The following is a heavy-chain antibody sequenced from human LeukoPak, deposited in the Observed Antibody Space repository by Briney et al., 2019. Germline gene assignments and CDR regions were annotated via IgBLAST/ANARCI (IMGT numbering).Heavy chain of an antibody. CDR1: GFTFVGNA. J-gene: IGHJ3*02. D-gene: IGHD6-6*01. Sequence: GGSLRLSCAASGFTFVGNAVTWVRQAPGKGLEWVSTISGSGDTYYADSVKGRFTISRDNAKNSLYLQMNSLRAEDTAVYYCARSDSSSSGTFDIWGQGTMVTVSS. V-gene: IGHV3-69-1*01. CDR2: ISGSGDT. CDR3: ARSDSSSSGTFDI.